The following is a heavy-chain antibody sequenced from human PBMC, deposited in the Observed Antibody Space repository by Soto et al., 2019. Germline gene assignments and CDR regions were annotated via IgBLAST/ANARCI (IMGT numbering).Heavy chain of an antibody. D-gene: IGHD1-26*01. J-gene: IGHJ4*02. V-gene: IGHV4-39*07. CDR3: ARREIQGPIAY. CDR1: GGSISRSSFH. CDR2: IYYSGST. Sequence: SEALSLTCTVSGGSISRSSFHWGWIRQPPGKGLEWIGSIYYSGSTYYSPSLKSRVTISVDTSKNQFSLKLTSVTAVDTAVYYCARREIQGPIAYWGQGTLVTVSS.